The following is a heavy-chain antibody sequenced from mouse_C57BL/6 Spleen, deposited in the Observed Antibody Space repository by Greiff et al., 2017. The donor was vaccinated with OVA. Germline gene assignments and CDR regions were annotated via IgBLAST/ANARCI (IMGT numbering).Heavy chain of an antibody. CDR1: GYTFTDYE. V-gene: IGHV1-15*01. J-gene: IGHJ3*01. CDR2: IDPDTGGT. CDR3: TRRHGGAC. Sequence: VQLQQSGAELVRPGASVTLSCKASGYTFTDYEMHWVKQTPVHGLEWIGAIDPDTGGTAYNQKFKGKAILTADESSSTAYMELRSLTSEDSAVYYCTRRHGGACWGQGTLVTVAA.